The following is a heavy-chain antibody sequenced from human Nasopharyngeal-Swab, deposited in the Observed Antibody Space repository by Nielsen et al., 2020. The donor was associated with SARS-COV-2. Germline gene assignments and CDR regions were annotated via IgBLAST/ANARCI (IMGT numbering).Heavy chain of an antibody. Sequence: ASVKVSCKASGYTFTSYAMHWVRQAPGQRLEWMGWINAGNGHTKYSQKFQGRVTITRDTSASTAYMELSSLRSEDTAVYYCARQSRTFDYWGQGTLVTVSS. CDR3: ARQSRTFDY. D-gene: IGHD6-13*01. CDR1: GYTFTSYA. J-gene: IGHJ4*02. V-gene: IGHV1-3*01. CDR2: INAGNGHT.